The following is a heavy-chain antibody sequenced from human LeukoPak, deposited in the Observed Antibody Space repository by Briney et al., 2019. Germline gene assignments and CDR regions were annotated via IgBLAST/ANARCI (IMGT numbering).Heavy chain of an antibody. Sequence: SETLSLTCAVYGGSFGGYYWSWIRHPPGKGLEWIGEINHSGSTNYNPSLKSRVTISVDTSKNQFSLKLSSVTAADTAVYYCAREGFCTNGVCLPPPSAFWFDPWGQGTLVTVSS. CDR2: INHSGST. J-gene: IGHJ5*02. CDR3: AREGFCTNGVCLPPPSAFWFDP. CDR1: GGSFGGYY. V-gene: IGHV4-34*01. D-gene: IGHD2-8*01.